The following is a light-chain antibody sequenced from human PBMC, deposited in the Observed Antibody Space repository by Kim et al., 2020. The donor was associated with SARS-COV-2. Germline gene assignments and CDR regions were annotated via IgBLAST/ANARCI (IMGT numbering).Light chain of an antibody. CDR2: HAS. J-gene: IGKJ3*01. V-gene: IGKV1-5*01. Sequence: DFHMTQSPPTLSASVGDRVTITCRASQSISGWLAWYQQKPGTAPKLLIYHASSLQSGVPSRFSGSASGTEFTLTISSLQPDDLATYCCHHLGTFGLGTKVDIK. CDR1: QSISGW. CDR3: HHLGT.